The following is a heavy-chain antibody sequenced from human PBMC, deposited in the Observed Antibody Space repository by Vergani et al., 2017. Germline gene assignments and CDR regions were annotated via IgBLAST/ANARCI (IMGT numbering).Heavy chain of an antibody. CDR1: GYPFTSYY. CDR2: INPSGGST. D-gene: IGHD2-2*01. J-gene: IGHJ4*02. CDR3: ARVGADCSSTSCSYFDY. Sequence: QVQLVQSGAEVKKPGVSVEVSCKASGYPFTSYYMHWVRQAPGQGLEWMGIINPSGGSTSYAQKFQGRVTMTRDTSTSTVYMELSSLRSEDTAVYYCARVGADCSSTSCSYFDYWGQGTLVTVSS. V-gene: IGHV1-46*01.